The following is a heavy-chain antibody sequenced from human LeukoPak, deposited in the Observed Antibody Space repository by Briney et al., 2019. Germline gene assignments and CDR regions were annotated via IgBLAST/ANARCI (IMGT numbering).Heavy chain of an antibody. J-gene: IGHJ3*02. V-gene: IGHV3-23*01. D-gene: IGHD3-10*01. Sequence: GGSLRLSCAASGFTFSSYAMSWVRQAPGKGLEWVSAISGSGGSTYYADSVKGRFTISRDNSKNTLYLQMNSLRAEDTAVYYCAKDPTMVRGVPDAFDIRGQGTMVTVSS. CDR1: GFTFSSYA. CDR2: ISGSGGST. CDR3: AKDPTMVRGVPDAFDI.